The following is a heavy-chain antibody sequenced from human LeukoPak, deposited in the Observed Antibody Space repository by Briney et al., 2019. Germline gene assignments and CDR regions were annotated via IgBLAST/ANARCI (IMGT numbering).Heavy chain of an antibody. CDR1: GVSISSYY. D-gene: IGHD3-22*01. Sequence: SETLSLTCTVSGVSISSYYWSWIRQPPGKGLEWIGHISDSGDTNYNPSLKSRVTISVDTSKKQFSLKLSSVTTADTAVYYCARDSYYDTSGYFNATFDMWGQGTLVTVSS. V-gene: IGHV4-59*01. CDR2: ISDSGDT. CDR3: ARDSYYDTSGYFNATFDM. J-gene: IGHJ3*02.